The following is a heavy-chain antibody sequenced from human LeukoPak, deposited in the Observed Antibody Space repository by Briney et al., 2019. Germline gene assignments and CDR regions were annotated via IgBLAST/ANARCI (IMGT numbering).Heavy chain of an antibody. CDR3: ARAGTYYYGSGSYYNPFDY. D-gene: IGHD3-10*01. J-gene: IGHJ4*02. CDR1: GGSISSYY. Sequence: SETLSLTCTVSGGSISSYYWSWIRQPPGKGLEWVGYIYYSGSTNYNPSLKSRVTISLDTSKNQSSLKLSSVTAADTAVYYCARAGTYYYGSGSYYNPFDYWGQGTLVTVSS. CDR2: IYYSGST. V-gene: IGHV4-59*12.